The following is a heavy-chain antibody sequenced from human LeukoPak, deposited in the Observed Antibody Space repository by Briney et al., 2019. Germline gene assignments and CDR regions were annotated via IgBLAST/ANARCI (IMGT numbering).Heavy chain of an antibody. J-gene: IGHJ4*02. CDR3: ARGISSSGWLVDH. V-gene: IGHV3-7*01. CDR2: VNQGGTEK. CDR1: GFTFSSQW. Sequence: GGSLRLSCAASGFTFSSQWMSWVRQAPGKGLEWVANVNQGGTEKYYVDSVKGRFTISRDNAKNSLYLQMNTLRAEDTAVYYCARGISSSGWLVDHWGQGTLVTVSS. D-gene: IGHD6-19*01.